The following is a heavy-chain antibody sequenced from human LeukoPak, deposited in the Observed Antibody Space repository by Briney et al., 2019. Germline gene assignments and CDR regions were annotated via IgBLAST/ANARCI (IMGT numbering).Heavy chain of an antibody. J-gene: IGHJ6*03. D-gene: IGHD2-2*01. CDR3: AKVGPAATYYYYYYMDV. CDR2: IRYDGSNK. CDR1: GFPFSSYD. V-gene: IGHV3-30*02. Sequence: GGSLRLSCAASGFPFSSYDMNWVRQAPGKGLEWVAFIRYDGSNKHYADSVKGRFNISRDNSKNTLYLQVNSLRAEDTAVYYCAKVGPAATYYYYYYMDVWGKGTTVTVSS.